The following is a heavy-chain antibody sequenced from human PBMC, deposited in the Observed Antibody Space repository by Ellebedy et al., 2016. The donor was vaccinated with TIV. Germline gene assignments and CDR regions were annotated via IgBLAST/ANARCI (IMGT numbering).Heavy chain of an antibody. J-gene: IGHJ4*02. CDR1: GGSISSYY. V-gene: IGHV4-59*13. CDR2: IYYSGST. D-gene: IGHD2-15*01. CDR3: ARSRLLDGDGYFDY. Sequence: SETLSLXXTVSGGSISSYYWSWIRQPPGKGLEWIGYIYYSGSTNYNPSLKSRVTISVDTSKNQFSLKLSSVTAADTAVYYCARSRLLDGDGYFDYWGQGTLVTVSS.